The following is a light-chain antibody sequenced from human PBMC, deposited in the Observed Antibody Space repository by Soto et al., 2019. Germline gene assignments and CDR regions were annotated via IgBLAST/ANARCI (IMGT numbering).Light chain of an antibody. CDR1: QSITTW. Sequence: DIQMTQSPSTLSASVGDRVTITCRASQSITTWLAWYQQKPGKAPKLLIYDASKLEIGVPSRFSGSGSGTEFTLTISSLQPDDFATYYCQQYNSYSYTFGQGTKVDIK. CDR3: QQYNSYSYT. V-gene: IGKV1-5*01. J-gene: IGKJ2*01. CDR2: DAS.